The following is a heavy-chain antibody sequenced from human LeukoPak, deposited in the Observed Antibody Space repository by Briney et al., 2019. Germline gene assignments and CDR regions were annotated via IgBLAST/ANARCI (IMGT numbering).Heavy chain of an antibody. V-gene: IGHV4-39*01. CDR2: IYYSGST. Sequence: SETLSLTCTVSGGSISSSSYYWGWIRQPPGKGLEWLGSIYYSGSTYYNPSLKSRVTISVDTSKNQFSLKLSSVTAADTAVYYCAMTGTTGDFDYWGQGTLVTVSS. D-gene: IGHD1-7*01. CDR3: AMTGTTGDFDY. CDR1: GGSISSSSYY. J-gene: IGHJ4*02.